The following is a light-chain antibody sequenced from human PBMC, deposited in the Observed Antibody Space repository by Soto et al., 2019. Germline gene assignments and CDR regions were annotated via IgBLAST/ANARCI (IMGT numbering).Light chain of an antibody. J-gene: IGKJ1*01. CDR3: QQYNDWLTWT. V-gene: IGKV3D-15*01. Sequence: ELVMTQSPATLSVSPGERATLSCRASQSVSGNLAWYQQKPGQAPRLLIYGTSTRATGIPDRFSGSGSGTEFTLTISSLQSEDFAVYYCQQYNDWLTWTFGQGTKVEIK. CDR1: QSVSGN. CDR2: GTS.